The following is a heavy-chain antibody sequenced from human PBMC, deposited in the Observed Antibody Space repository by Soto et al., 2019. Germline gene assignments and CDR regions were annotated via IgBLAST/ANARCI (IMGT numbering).Heavy chain of an antibody. CDR1: GFTFSVSW. Sequence: EVQLVESGGGLVQPGGSLRLSCAASGFTFSVSWMSWVRQAPGNGLEWVANIKQDGREKYYVDSVKGRFTISRDNAKNSLYLQMNSLRAEDTAVYYCARDAYSTKATFDFWGQGTLVTVSS. CDR2: IKQDGREK. CDR3: ARDAYSTKATFDF. D-gene: IGHD2-15*01. V-gene: IGHV3-7*03. J-gene: IGHJ4*02.